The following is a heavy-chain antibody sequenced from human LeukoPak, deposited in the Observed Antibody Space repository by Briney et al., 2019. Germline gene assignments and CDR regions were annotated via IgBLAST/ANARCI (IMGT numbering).Heavy chain of an antibody. V-gene: IGHV4-39*01. Sequence: SETLSLTCNVSGGSISDNDYSWDWIRQPPGKGVEWMGCIHYSGTTYSNPSLKSRISISVDTSKSQFSLKLRSVTAADTAVYYCARRYYFVSGSYYPFDFWGQGTLVTVSS. CDR2: IHYSGTT. CDR3: ARRYYFVSGSYYPFDF. D-gene: IGHD3-10*01. J-gene: IGHJ4*02. CDR1: GGSISDNDYS.